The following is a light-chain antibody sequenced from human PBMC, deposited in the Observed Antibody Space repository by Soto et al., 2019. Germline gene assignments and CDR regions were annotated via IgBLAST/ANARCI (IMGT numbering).Light chain of an antibody. CDR3: QQRSSWPLT. CDR1: QTVSSF. V-gene: IGKV3-11*01. J-gene: IGKJ4*01. Sequence: VLTQSPATLSLSPGERATLSCRASQTVSSFLAWYQQKPGQAPRLLIHDSSDRATGIPARFSGSGSGTDFTLTISSLEPEDVAVYYCQQRSSWPLTFGGGTKVDIK. CDR2: DSS.